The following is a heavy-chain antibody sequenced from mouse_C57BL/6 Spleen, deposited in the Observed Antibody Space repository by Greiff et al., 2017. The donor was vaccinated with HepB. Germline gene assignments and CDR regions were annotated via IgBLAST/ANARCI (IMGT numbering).Heavy chain of an antibody. D-gene: IGHD2-12*01. CDR3: ARRWGLYDEDWFAY. Sequence: QVQLKESGPGLVQPSQSLSITCTVSGFSLTSYGVHWVRQSPGKGLEWLGVIWSGGSTDYNAAFISRLSISKDNSKSQVFFKMNSLQADDTAIYYCARRWGLYDEDWFAYWGQGTLVTVSA. J-gene: IGHJ3*01. CDR1: GFSLTSYG. CDR2: IWSGGST. V-gene: IGHV2-2*01.